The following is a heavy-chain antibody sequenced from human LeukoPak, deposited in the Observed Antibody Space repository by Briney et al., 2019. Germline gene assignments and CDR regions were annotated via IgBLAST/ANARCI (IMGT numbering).Heavy chain of an antibody. V-gene: IGHV3-30-3*01. CDR1: GFTFNSYA. CDR3: AKDRSDNKTWYAGSH. Sequence: GRSLRLSCAASGFTFNSYAMHWVRQAPGKGLEWVAFISYDGSIKYYADSVKGRFTISRDNSWNTLFLQMNSLRDEDTAVYYCAKDRSDNKTWYAGSHWGQGTLVTVSS. D-gene: IGHD2-8*01. J-gene: IGHJ4*02. CDR2: ISYDGSIK.